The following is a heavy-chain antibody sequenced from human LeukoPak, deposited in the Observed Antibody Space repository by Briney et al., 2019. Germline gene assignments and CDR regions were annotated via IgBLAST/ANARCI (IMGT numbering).Heavy chain of an antibody. Sequence: GGSLRLSCAAYGFTFSTYGMHWVRQAPGKGLEWVAVIWYDGSKRYYADSVKGRFTISRDNAKNTLYLQMNSLRAEDTAVYYCARGLYASGNYGIAYWGQGILVIVSS. CDR2: IWYDGSKR. D-gene: IGHD3-10*01. CDR1: GFTFSTYG. CDR3: ARGLYASGNYGIAY. V-gene: IGHV3-33*01. J-gene: IGHJ4*02.